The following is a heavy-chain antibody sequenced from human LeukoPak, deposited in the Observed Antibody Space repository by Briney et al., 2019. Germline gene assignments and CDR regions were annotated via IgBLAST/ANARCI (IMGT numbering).Heavy chain of an antibody. D-gene: IGHD3-16*01. CDR3: FCLDVDS. Sequence: PGGSLRLSCAASGFTVISEYMNWVRQAPGKVLEWVAVIYSGGSTYYADSVKGRFTISRDNSKNTLYLQMNSLRAEDTAVYYCFCLDVDSWGQGTLVTVSS. V-gene: IGHV3-53*01. CDR1: GFTVISEY. J-gene: IGHJ4*02. CDR2: IYSGGST.